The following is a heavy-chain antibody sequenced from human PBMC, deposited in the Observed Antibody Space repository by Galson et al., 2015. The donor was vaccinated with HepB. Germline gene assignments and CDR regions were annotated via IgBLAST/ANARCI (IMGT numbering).Heavy chain of an antibody. V-gene: IGHV1-24*01. CDR2: FDPEDGET. CDR3: ARDGLYYYDSSGYFDY. CDR1: GYTLTELS. Sequence: SVKVSCKVSGYTLTELSMHWVRQAPGKGLEWMGGFDPEDGETIYAQKFQGRVTMTEDTSTDTAYMELRSLRSDDTAVYYCARDGLYYYDSSGYFDYWGQGTLVTVSS. J-gene: IGHJ4*02. D-gene: IGHD3-22*01.